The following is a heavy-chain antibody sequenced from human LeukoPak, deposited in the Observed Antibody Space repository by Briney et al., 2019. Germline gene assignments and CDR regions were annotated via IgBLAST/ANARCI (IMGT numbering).Heavy chain of an antibody. V-gene: IGHV4-39*01. CDR2: MSYSGST. D-gene: IGHD2-2*01. CDR3: ARFQLGYYYYMDV. J-gene: IGHJ6*03. CDR1: GVSSYY. Sequence: SETLSLTCSVSGVSSYYWGWIRQPPGKGLEWTGSMSYSGSTYYSPSLKSRVTMSVDTSMKQFSLKLSSVTAADTAVYHCARFQLGYYYYMDVWGRGTTVTVSS.